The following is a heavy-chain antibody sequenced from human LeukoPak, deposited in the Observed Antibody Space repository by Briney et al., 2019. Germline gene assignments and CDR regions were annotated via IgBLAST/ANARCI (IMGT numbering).Heavy chain of an antibody. D-gene: IGHD6-13*01. Sequence: AGGSLRLSCAASGFTFSSYAMSWVRQAPGKGLEWVSAISGSGGSTYYADSVKGRFTISRDNSKNTLYLQMNSLRAEDTAVYYCAKDHSSSWYVALSDYWGQGTLVTVSS. J-gene: IGHJ4*02. CDR3: AKDHSSSWYVALSDY. V-gene: IGHV3-23*01. CDR2: ISGSGGST. CDR1: GFTFSSYA.